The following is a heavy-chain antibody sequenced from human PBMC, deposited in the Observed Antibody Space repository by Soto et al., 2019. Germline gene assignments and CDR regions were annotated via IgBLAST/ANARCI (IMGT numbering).Heavy chain of an antibody. V-gene: IGHV1-69*13. CDR2: IIPLCTTT. Sequence: SEQVSRKASGGSVRNSSIVELHQAPGQGLEWQGMIIPLCTTTNYPQKFKDRLTSSADGSTSTAYMQLCGLDSEVTAVYSCARPSGSLGQYSALFDYWGQGTLVTVSS. J-gene: IGHJ4*02. D-gene: IGHD1-26*01. CDR1: GGSVRNSS. CDR3: ARPSGSLGQYSALFDY.